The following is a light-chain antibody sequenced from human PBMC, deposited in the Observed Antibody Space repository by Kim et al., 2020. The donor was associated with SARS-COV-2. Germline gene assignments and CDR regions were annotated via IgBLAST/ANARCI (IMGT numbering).Light chain of an antibody. J-gene: IGKJ1*01. CDR3: QQYNNWPPWT. V-gene: IGKV3-15*01. CDR2: GAS. CDR1: QSVSSY. Sequence: EIVMTQSPATLSVSPGERATLSCRASQSVSSYLAWYQQKPGQAPRLLIYGASTKATGIPARFSGSGSGTEFTLTISGLQSEDFAVYYCQQYNNWPPWTFGQGTKVEIK.